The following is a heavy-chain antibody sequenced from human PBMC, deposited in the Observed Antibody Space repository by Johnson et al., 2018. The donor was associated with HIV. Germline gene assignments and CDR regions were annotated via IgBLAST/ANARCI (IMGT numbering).Heavy chain of an antibody. V-gene: IGHV3-33*01. J-gene: IGHJ3*01. D-gene: IGHD2/OR15-2a*01. CDR1: GFTFSTYG. CDR3: ARDFRYAFDL. CDR2: TWYDGSNQ. Sequence: QVQLVESGGGVVQPGRSLRLSCAASGFTFSTYGMHWVRQAPDKGLEWVAVTWYDGSNQYYADSVKGRFSISRDNSKNTLYLQMNSLRGEDTAVYYCARDFRYAFDLWGQGTMVTVSS.